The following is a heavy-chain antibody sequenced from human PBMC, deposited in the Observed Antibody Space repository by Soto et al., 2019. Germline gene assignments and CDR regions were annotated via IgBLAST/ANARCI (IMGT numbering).Heavy chain of an antibody. CDR3: ATIKPTIFGVAIRDLYYYYYGMDV. D-gene: IGHD3-3*01. V-gene: IGHV1-69*13. CDR2: IIPIFGTA. Sequence: SVKVSCKASGGTFSSYAISWVRQAPGQGLEWMGGIIPIFGTANYAQKFQGRVTITADESTSTAYMELSSLRSEDTAVYYCATIKPTIFGVAIRDLYYYYYGMDVWGQGTTVTVSS. J-gene: IGHJ6*02. CDR1: GGTFSSYA.